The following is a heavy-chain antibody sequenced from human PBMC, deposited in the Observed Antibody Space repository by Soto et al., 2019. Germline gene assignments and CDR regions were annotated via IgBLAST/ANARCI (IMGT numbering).Heavy chain of an antibody. Sequence: GGSLRLSCVVSGFTFSTYTMTWVRQAPGKGLEWVSSISSNSSYIYYADSVKGRFTISRDNAKNSLYLQMNSLRAEDTAVYYCVRDRYSSSGWFDPWGQGTPVTVSS. CDR2: ISSNSSYI. J-gene: IGHJ5*02. V-gene: IGHV3-21*01. CDR3: VRDRYSSSGWFDP. CDR1: GFTFSTYT. D-gene: IGHD3-10*01.